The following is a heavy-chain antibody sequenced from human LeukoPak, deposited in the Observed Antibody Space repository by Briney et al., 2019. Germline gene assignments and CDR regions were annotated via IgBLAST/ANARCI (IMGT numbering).Heavy chain of an antibody. D-gene: IGHD6-13*01. Sequence: GGSLRLSCAASGFTFNSYAMSWVRQAPGKGLEWVSTIGTSAHSTYYADSVKGRFTISRDNSKNTLYLQMNSLRAEDTAVYYCAKDTGYSSSWYDYWGQGTLVTVSS. CDR3: AKDTGYSSSWYDY. CDR2: IGTSAHST. CDR1: GFTFNSYA. V-gene: IGHV3-23*01. J-gene: IGHJ4*02.